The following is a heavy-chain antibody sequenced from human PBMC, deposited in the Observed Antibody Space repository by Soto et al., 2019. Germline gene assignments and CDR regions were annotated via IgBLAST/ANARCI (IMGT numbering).Heavy chain of an antibody. D-gene: IGHD3-22*01. V-gene: IGHV4-59*11. Sequence: SETLSLTCTVSGGSISSHYWSWIRQPPGKGLEWIGYIYYSGSTNYNPSLKSRVTISVDTSKNQFSLKLSSVTAADTAVYYCARWTYYYDSSGYYNWFDPWGQGTLVTVSS. CDR3: ARWTYYYDSSGYYNWFDP. CDR1: GGSISSHY. J-gene: IGHJ5*02. CDR2: IYYSGST.